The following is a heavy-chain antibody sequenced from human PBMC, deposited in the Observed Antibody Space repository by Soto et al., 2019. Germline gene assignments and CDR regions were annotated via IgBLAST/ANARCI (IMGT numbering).Heavy chain of an antibody. J-gene: IGHJ4*02. Sequence: QVQLVQSGAEVKKPGASVKVSCKASGYTFTSYGISWVRQAPGQGLEWMGWISAYNGNTNYAQKLQGRVTMTTDTSTSTAYMELRSLRSDDTAVYYCARDLPAYYDFWSGYFEGDPFDYWGQGTLVTVSS. CDR2: ISAYNGNT. D-gene: IGHD3-3*01. CDR3: ARDLPAYYDFWSGYFEGDPFDY. V-gene: IGHV1-18*01. CDR1: GYTFTSYG.